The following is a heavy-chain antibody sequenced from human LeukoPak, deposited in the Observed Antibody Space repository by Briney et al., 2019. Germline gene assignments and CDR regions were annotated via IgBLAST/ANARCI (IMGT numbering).Heavy chain of an antibody. J-gene: IGHJ4*02. CDR2: IVVGSGNT. D-gene: IGHD6-19*01. CDR1: GFTFTSSA. V-gene: IGHV1-58*02. Sequence: SVRVSCKASGFTFTSSAMQWVRQARGQSREWIGWIVVGSGNTNYAQKFQERVTITRDMSTSTAYMELSSLRSEDTAVYYCAADLWEIAVAGTWGQGTLVTVSS. CDR3: AADLWEIAVAGT.